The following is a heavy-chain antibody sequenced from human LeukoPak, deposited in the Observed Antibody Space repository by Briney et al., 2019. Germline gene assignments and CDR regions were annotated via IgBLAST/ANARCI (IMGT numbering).Heavy chain of an antibody. CDR1: GDSISSSSFY. CDR2: MSSSGRT. CDR3: ARDLMDGPYYYGMDV. Sequence: SETLPLTCTVSGDSISSSSFYWGWIRQPPGKGLEWIGSMSSSGRTYSNPSLTGRISISVDTSKNQFSLKLSSVTAADTAVYYCARDLMDGPYYYGMDVWGQGTTVTVSS. J-gene: IGHJ6*02. V-gene: IGHV4-39*02. D-gene: IGHD3-10*01.